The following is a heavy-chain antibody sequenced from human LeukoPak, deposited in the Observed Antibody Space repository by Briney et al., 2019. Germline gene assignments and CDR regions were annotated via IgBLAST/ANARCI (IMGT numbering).Heavy chain of an antibody. CDR2: ISGSGGST. J-gene: IGHJ4*02. CDR3: AKDHSSSWYVFGH. Sequence: GGSLRLSCAASGFTFSSYAMSWVRQAPGKGLEWVSAISGSGGSTYYADSVKGRCTISRDNSKNTLYLQMNSLRAEDTAVYYCAKDHSSSWYVFGHWGQGTLVTVSS. V-gene: IGHV3-23*01. CDR1: GFTFSSYA. D-gene: IGHD6-13*01.